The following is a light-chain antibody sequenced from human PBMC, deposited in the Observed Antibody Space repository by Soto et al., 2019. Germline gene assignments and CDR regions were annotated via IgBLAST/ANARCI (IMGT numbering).Light chain of an antibody. Sequence: QSALTQPASVSGSLGQSITLSCTGTSSDIGGYGYVSWYQQSPGKAPKLIIFEVRDRPLGVSDRFSGSKSGNTASLSISGLQAEDEADYYCCSHAGGSSWVFGGGTKVTVL. J-gene: IGLJ3*02. CDR2: EVR. CDR1: SSDIGGYGY. V-gene: IGLV2-14*01. CDR3: CSHAGGSSWV.